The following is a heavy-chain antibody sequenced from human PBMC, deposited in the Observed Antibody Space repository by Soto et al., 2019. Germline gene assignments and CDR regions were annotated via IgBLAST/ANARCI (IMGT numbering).Heavy chain of an antibody. Sequence: SDTLSLTCTVSGDSISSVDHYWSWIRQPPGKGLEWMGYIYHSGSTHYNPSLNSRLTISIDKSENQFSLKVTSLTAADTAVYYCASRDPGTSVDYWGQGTLVTVSS. CDR2: IYHSGST. V-gene: IGHV4-30-4*02. CDR3: ASRDPGTSVDY. D-gene: IGHD1-7*01. CDR1: GDSISSVDHY. J-gene: IGHJ4*02.